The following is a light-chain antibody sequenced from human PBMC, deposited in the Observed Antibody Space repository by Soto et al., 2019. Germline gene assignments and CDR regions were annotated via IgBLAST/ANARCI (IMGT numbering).Light chain of an antibody. CDR1: SNDVGGYNY. CDR2: EVS. J-gene: IGLJ3*02. CDR3: CSYAGSSTLV. V-gene: IGLV2-23*02. Sequence: QSALTQPASVSGSPGQSITISCTGSSNDVGGYNYVSWYQQHPGQAPKLIIYEVSDRPSGVSPRFSGSKSGNTASLTISGLQAEDEADYYCCSYAGSSTLVFGGGTKLTVL.